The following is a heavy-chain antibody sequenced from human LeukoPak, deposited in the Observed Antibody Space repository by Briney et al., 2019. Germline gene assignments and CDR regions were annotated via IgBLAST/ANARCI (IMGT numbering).Heavy chain of an antibody. J-gene: IGHJ4*02. D-gene: IGHD1-14*01. CDR3: AKDSSLSLISGYYFDY. CDR2: ISYDGSNK. V-gene: IGHV3-30-3*01. CDR1: GFTFSSYA. Sequence: GGSLRLSCAASGFTFSSYAMNWVRQAPGKGLEWGAVISYDGSNKYYADSVKGRFTISRDNSKNTLYLQMNSLRAEDTAVYYCAKDSSLSLISGYYFDYWGQGTLVTVSS.